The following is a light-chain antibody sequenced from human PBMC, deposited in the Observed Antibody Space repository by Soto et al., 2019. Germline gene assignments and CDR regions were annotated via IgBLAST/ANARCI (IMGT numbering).Light chain of an antibody. Sequence: DIQMTQSPSTLSASVGDRVTLTCRASQSISNWLAWYQRKPGKAPKLLIYDASSLESGVPSRFSGSGSGTEFTLTISSLQPDDFATYYCQQYNSYSRTFGQGTKVDIK. CDR2: DAS. CDR3: QQYNSYSRT. CDR1: QSISNW. J-gene: IGKJ1*01. V-gene: IGKV1-5*01.